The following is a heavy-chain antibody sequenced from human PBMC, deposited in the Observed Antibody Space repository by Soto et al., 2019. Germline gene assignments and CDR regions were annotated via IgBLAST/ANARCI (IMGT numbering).Heavy chain of an antibody. Sequence: ASVKVSCKVSGYTLTELSMHWVRQAPGKGLEWMGGFDPEDGETIYAQKFQGRVTMTEDTSTDTAYMELSSLRSEDTAVYYCALPRPGLGYCSGGSCYSGHYYYGMDVWGQGTTVTVSS. CDR1: GYTLTELS. CDR2: FDPEDGET. V-gene: IGHV1-24*01. D-gene: IGHD2-15*01. J-gene: IGHJ6*02. CDR3: ALPRPGLGYCSGGSCYSGHYYYGMDV.